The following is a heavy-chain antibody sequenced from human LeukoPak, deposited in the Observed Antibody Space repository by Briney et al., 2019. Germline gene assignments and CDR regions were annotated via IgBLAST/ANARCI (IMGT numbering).Heavy chain of an antibody. CDR2: IYHSGST. Sequence: SQTLSLTCAVSGGSISSGGHSWSWIRQPPGKGLEWIGYIYHSGSTNYNPSLKSRVTISVDTSKNQFSLKLSSVTAADTAVYYCARKSSFDYWGQGTLVTVSS. CDR3: ARKSSFDY. D-gene: IGHD6-6*01. CDR1: GGSISSGGHS. J-gene: IGHJ4*02. V-gene: IGHV4-30-2*01.